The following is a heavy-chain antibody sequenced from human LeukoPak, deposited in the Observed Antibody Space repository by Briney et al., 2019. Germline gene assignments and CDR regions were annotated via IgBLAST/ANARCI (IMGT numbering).Heavy chain of an antibody. CDR2: ISDDGGST. CDR1: GFTFDDSA. V-gene: IGHV3-43*02. D-gene: IGHD2-2*01. CDR3: ANTRVHYFDY. J-gene: IGHJ4*02. Sequence: GGSLRLSCAPSGFTFDDSAMYWVSQAQGKGMEWVSLISDDGGSTYYAASVKGRFTISRDNSKNSLYLQMNSLRTEDTALYYCANTRVHYFDYWGQGTLVTVSS.